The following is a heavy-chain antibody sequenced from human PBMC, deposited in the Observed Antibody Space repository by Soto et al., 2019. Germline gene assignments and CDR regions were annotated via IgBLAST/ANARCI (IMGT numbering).Heavy chain of an antibody. CDR2: IIPIFGTA. CDR3: ARGKEQWPATVYYYYDDGMAV. J-gene: IGHJ6*02. D-gene: IGHD6-19*01. CDR1: GGTFSSYA. Sequence: QVQLVQSGAEVKKPGSSVKVSCKASGGTFSSYAISWVRQAPGQGLEWMGGIIPIFGTANYAQKFQGRVTITADETTRTAYMELSSRRSEDTAVYYCARGKEQWPATVYYYYDDGMAVWGHGTTVTVSS. V-gene: IGHV1-69*01.